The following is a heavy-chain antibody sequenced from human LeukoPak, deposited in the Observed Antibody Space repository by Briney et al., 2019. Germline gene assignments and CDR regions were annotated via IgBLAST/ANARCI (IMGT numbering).Heavy chain of an antibody. CDR2: ISYDGSNK. J-gene: IGHJ4*02. Sequence: PGGSLRLSCAASGFTFSSYAMHWVRQAPGKGLEWVAVISYDGSNKYYADSVKGRFTISRDNSKNTLYLQMNSLRAEDTAVYYSARGWELLDYWGQGTLVTVSS. D-gene: IGHD2-15*01. CDR1: GFTFSSYA. CDR3: ARGWELLDY. V-gene: IGHV3-30*04.